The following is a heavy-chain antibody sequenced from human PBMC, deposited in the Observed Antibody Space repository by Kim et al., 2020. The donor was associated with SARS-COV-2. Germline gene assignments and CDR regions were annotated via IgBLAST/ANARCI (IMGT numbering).Heavy chain of an antibody. D-gene: IGHD6-19*01. V-gene: IGHV4-59*11. J-gene: IGHJ5*02. Sequence: SETLSLTCTVSGGSISSHYWSWIRQPPGKGLEWIGHVYYTGNTKYNASLKSRVTISADTSKNQFSLKMSPVTAADTAVYYCARYEGGSGWSGGRFDPWG. CDR2: VYYTGNT. CDR1: GGSISSHY. CDR3: ARYEGGSGWSGGRFDP.